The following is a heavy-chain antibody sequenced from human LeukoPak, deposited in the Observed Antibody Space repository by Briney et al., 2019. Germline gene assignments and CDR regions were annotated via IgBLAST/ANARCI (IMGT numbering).Heavy chain of an antibody. Sequence: GGSLRLSCAASGFTFSSFATSWVRQAPGKGLEWLSTISDSGGSTYYADSVRGRFTISRDNSKDTLYVQMNSLRAEDAAVYYCAKSHSVVRRGYFDYWGQGALVTVSS. D-gene: IGHD2-2*01. CDR1: GFTFSSFA. CDR2: ISDSGGST. CDR3: AKSHSVVRRGYFDY. V-gene: IGHV3-23*01. J-gene: IGHJ4*02.